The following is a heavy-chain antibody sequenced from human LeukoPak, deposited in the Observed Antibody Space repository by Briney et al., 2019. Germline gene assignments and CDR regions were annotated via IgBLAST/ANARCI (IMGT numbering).Heavy chain of an antibody. CDR3: GITAMGKRALGY. J-gene: IGHJ4*02. D-gene: IGHD5-18*01. Sequence: SVKVSCKASGGTFSSYAISWVRQAPGQGLKWMGGIIPIFGTANYAQKFQGRVTITTDESTSTAYMELSSLRSEDTAVYYCGITAMGKRALGYWGQGTLVTVSS. CDR1: GGTFSSYA. CDR2: IIPIFGTA. V-gene: IGHV1-69*05.